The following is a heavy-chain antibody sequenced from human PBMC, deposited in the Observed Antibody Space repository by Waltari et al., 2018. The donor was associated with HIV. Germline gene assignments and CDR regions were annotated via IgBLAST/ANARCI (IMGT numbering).Heavy chain of an antibody. V-gene: IGHV4-39*01. CDR1: GGSISSSSYY. D-gene: IGHD6-6*01. Sequence: QLQLQESGPGLVKPSETLSLTCTVSGGSISSSSYYWGWIRQPPGKGLEWIGSIYYSGSTYYNPSLKSRVTISVDTSKNQFSLKLSSVTAADTAVYYCARLGAVPPGLAARHPPPYFDYWGQGTLVTVSS. CDR3: ARLGAVPPGLAARHPPPYFDY. CDR2: IYYSGST. J-gene: IGHJ4*02.